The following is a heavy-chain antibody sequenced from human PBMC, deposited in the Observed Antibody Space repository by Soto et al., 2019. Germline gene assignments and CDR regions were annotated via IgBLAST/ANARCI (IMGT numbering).Heavy chain of an antibody. J-gene: IGHJ5*02. V-gene: IGHV3-23*01. Sequence: GGSLRFSCVASGCTFSSSAMSWVRQAPGKGLVWVSSIIISGGSTYYADSVKGRFTISXXXXXXTXYLQXXXLGVEDTAVYYCPKLTTSWGQGTLVTAPQ. CDR1: GCTFSSSA. CDR2: IIISGGST. CDR3: PKLTTS.